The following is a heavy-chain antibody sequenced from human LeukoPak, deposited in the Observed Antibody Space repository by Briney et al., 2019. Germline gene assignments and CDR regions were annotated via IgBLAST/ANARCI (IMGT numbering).Heavy chain of an antibody. CDR2: IYPGDSDT. D-gene: IGHD6-13*01. J-gene: IGHJ4*02. CDR3: ARHGLSSSSGDY. CDR1: GSSFTSYW. Sequence: GASLQISCKGSGSSFTSYWIGWVRQLPGKGLEWMGIIYPGDSDTRYSPSFQGQVTISADKSISTAYLQWSSLKASDTAMYYCARHGLSSSSGDYWGQGTLVTVSS. V-gene: IGHV5-51*01.